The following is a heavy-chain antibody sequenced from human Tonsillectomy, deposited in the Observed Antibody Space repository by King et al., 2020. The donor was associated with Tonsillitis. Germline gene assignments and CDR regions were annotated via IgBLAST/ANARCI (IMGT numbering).Heavy chain of an antibody. CDR1: GFSFSSYA. CDR2: IYSGGSST. J-gene: IGHJ4*02. Sequence: VQLVESGGGLVQPGGSLRLSCAASGFSFSSYAMSWVRQAPGKGLEWVSVIYSGGSSTYYTDSVKGRLTISRDNSKNTLYLQMNSLRADDTAVYYCAYQLRGDYFDYWGQGTLVTVSS. V-gene: IGHV3-23*03. D-gene: IGHD2-2*01. CDR3: AYQLRGDYFDY.